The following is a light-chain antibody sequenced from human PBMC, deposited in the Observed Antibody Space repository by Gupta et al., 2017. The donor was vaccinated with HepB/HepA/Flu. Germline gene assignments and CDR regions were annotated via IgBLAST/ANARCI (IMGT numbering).Light chain of an antibody. CDR2: DVH. V-gene: IGLV2-14*01. CDR3: TAETSDNVI. J-gene: IGLJ2*01. Sequence: QSALPPPASVSGSPGQSITISCTGISSDGGTDNYVSWYQQYPGTAPKLMIYDVHQRTAGGSGRCSGSKSGNTAALTMSGCQAEDEAVYDCTAETSDNVIFGGGTKVTVL. CDR1: SSDGGTDNY.